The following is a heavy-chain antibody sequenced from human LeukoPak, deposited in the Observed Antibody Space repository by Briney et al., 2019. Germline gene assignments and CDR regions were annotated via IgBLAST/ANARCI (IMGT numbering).Heavy chain of an antibody. J-gene: IGHJ5*02. CDR1: GGSFSGYY. Sequence: SETPSLTCAVYGGSFSGYYWSWIRQPPGKGLEWIGEINHSGSTNYNPSLKSRVTISVDTSKNQFSLKLSSVTAADTAVYYCARSHSSGWYLELDPWGQGTLVTVSS. D-gene: IGHD6-19*01. V-gene: IGHV4-34*01. CDR2: INHSGST. CDR3: ARSHSSGWYLELDP.